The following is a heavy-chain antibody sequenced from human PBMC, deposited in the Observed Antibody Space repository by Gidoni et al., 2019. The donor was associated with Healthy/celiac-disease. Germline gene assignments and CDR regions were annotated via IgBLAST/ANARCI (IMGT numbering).Heavy chain of an antibody. J-gene: IGHJ5*02. D-gene: IGHD2-15*01. V-gene: IGHV3-30*18. Sequence: QVQLVESGGGVVQPGRSLRLSCAASGFTFSSYGMHWVRQAPGKGLEWVAVISYDGSNKYYADSVKGRFTISRDNSKNTLYLQMNSLRAEDTAVYYCAKGEGIGYCSGGSCPGWFDPWGQGTLVTVSS. CDR2: ISYDGSNK. CDR1: GFTFSSYG. CDR3: AKGEGIGYCSGGSCPGWFDP.